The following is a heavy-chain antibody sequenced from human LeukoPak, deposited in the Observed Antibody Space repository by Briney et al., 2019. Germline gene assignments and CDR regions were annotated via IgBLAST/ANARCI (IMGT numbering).Heavy chain of an antibody. CDR1: GYTFTSYG. CDR3: AREGYSYGYYYYYGMDV. CDR2: ISAYNGNT. Sequence: ASVKVSCKVSGYTFTSYGISWVRQAPGQGLEWMGWISAYNGNTNYAQKLQGRVTMTTDTSTSTAYMELRSLRSDDTAVYYCAREGYSYGYYYYYGMDVWGQGTTVTVSS. D-gene: IGHD5-18*01. J-gene: IGHJ6*02. V-gene: IGHV1-18*01.